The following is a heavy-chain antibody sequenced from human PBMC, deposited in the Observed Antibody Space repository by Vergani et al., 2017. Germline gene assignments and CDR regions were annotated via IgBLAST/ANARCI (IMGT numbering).Heavy chain of an antibody. CDR3: ARFSRCLEWSRQSGDAFDI. CDR1: GGTFSSYA. D-gene: IGHD3-3*01. V-gene: IGHV1-69*06. CDR2: IIPIFGTA. Sequence: QVQLVQSGAEVKKPGSSVKVSCKASGGTFSSYAISWVRQAPGQGLEWMGGIIPIFGTANYAQKFQGRVTITAEKSTSTAYMELSSLRSEDTAVYYCARFSRCLEWSRQSGDAFDIWGQGTMVTVSS. J-gene: IGHJ3*02.